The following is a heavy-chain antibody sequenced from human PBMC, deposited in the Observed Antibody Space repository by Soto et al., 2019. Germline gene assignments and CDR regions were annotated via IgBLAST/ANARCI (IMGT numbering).Heavy chain of an antibody. CDR3: VIAADYYDSSGYYYEDI. CDR2: ISSNGGST. CDR1: RFAFSSYA. D-gene: IGHD3-22*01. J-gene: IGHJ3*02. Sequence: GGSLRLSCSASRFAFSSYAMHWVRKTPGKGLEYVSAISSNGGSTYYADSVKGRFTISRDNSKNTLYLQMSSLRAEDTAVYYCVIAADYYDSSGYYYEDIWGQGTMVTVSS. V-gene: IGHV3-64D*08.